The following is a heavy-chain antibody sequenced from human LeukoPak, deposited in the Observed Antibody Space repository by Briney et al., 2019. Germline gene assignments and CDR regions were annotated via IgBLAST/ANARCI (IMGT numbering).Heavy chain of an antibody. J-gene: IGHJ4*02. V-gene: IGHV3-30*02. CDR2: IRYDGRNK. CDR1: GLTFSSFG. Sequence: GESLTLSCAVSGLTFSSFGMHCVRQAPGKGLEWVAFIRYDGRNKYYADSVKGRFTNSRDNSKNTLYLQMNSLRAEDTAVYYCAQTDGGGTFDYWGQGTLGTVS. CDR3: AQTDGGGTFDY.